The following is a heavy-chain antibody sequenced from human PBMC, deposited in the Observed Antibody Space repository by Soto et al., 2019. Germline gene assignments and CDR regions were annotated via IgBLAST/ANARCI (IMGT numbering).Heavy chain of an antibody. CDR3: AKHAQQWLVRGYGVDV. D-gene: IGHD6-19*01. CDR1: GFTFSNYA. J-gene: IGHJ6*02. CDR2: LNSGVDDV. Sequence: EVQLLESGAGLIQPGGSLRLSCVASGFTFSNYAMSWVRQAPGKVLEWVSSLNSGVDDVYYSDSVRGRFTSSRDNSKNTLCLQINILRAEDTAVYYCAKHAQQWLVRGYGVDVWGQGTTVTVSS. V-gene: IGHV3-23*01.